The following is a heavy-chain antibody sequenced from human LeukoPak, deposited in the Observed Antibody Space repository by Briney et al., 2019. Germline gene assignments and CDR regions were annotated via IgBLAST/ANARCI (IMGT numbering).Heavy chain of an antibody. V-gene: IGHV3-30*03. CDR1: GFTFSLYA. D-gene: IGHD2-15*01. CDR2: ISFPGNNE. CDR3: ARSLGDIVVVFDY. J-gene: IGHJ4*02. Sequence: GGSLRLSCAASGFTFSLYAMHWVRQAPGKGLEWVAVISFPGNNEDYADSVKGRFTISRDNSKNMLFLQMNSLRAEDTAVYYCARSLGDIVVVFDYWGQGTLVTVSS.